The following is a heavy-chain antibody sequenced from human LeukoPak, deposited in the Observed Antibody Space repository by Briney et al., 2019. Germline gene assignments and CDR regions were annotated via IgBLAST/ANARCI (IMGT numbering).Heavy chain of an antibody. D-gene: IGHD2-15*01. J-gene: IGHJ5*02. V-gene: IGHV3-21*01. CDR3: ARAEVAAATLRWFDP. CDR2: ISSSSSYI. Sequence: GGSLRLSCAASGFTFSSYSMNWVRQAPGKGLEWVSPISSSSSYIYYADSVKGRFTISRDNAKNSLYLQMNSLRAEDTAVYYCARAEVAAATLRWFDPWGQGTQVTVSS. CDR1: GFTFSSYS.